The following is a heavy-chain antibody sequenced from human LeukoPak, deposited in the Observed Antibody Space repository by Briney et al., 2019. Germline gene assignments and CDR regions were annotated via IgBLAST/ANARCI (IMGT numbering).Heavy chain of an antibody. V-gene: IGHV1-69*13. CDR3: ARDLERYCSSTSCYGFDP. CDR2: IIPIFGAA. D-gene: IGHD2-2*01. Sequence: ASVKVSCKASGGTFSSYAISWVRQAPGQGLEWMGGIIPIFGAANYAQKFQGRVTITADESTSTAYMELSSLRSEDTAVYYCARDLERYCSSTSCYGFDPWGQGTLVTVSS. CDR1: GGTFSSYA. J-gene: IGHJ5*02.